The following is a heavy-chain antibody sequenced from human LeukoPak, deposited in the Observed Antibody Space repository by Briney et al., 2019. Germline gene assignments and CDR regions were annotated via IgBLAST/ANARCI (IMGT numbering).Heavy chain of an antibody. V-gene: IGHV3-30*02. D-gene: IGHD5-18*01. J-gene: IGHJ6*03. Sequence: GGSLRLSCAASGFTFSSFGMHWVRQAPGKGLEWVTFIRYDGSNKYYADSVKGRFTISRDNSKNTLYLQMSSLRAEDTAVYYCAKDFSVDLYRYGYYYDYMDVWGKGITVTVSS. CDR2: IRYDGSNK. CDR3: AKDFSVDLYRYGYYYDYMDV. CDR1: GFTFSSFG.